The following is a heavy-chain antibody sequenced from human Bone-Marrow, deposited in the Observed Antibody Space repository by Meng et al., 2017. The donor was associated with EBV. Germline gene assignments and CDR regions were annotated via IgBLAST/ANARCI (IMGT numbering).Heavy chain of an antibody. V-gene: IGHV2-5*02. CDR2: IYWDDDK. Sequence: QITLKDSGPTLVKPTQTLTLTCTFPGFSLSTRGVGVGWIRQPPGKALEWLAVIYWDDDKRYSPSLKSRLTITKDTSKKQVVLTMTNMDPVDAATYYCAHLIAARPFDYWGQGTLVTVSS. J-gene: IGHJ4*02. CDR3: AHLIAARPFDY. D-gene: IGHD6-6*01. CDR1: GFSLSTRGVG.